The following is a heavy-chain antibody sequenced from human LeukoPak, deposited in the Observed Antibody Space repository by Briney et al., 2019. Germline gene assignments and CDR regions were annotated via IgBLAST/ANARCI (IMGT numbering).Heavy chain of an antibody. D-gene: IGHD3-3*01. CDR2: ISGSGSYI. V-gene: IGHV3-21*01. CDR1: GFTFSSHW. CDR3: ARDPFASLEWLQNAFDV. J-gene: IGHJ3*01. Sequence: GGSLRLSCVVSGFTFSSHWMSWVRQAPGKGLEWVASISGSGSYIYYADSVKGRFTISRDNAKNSLYLQMNSLRAEDTAVYYCARDPFASLEWLQNAFDVWGQGTMVTVSS.